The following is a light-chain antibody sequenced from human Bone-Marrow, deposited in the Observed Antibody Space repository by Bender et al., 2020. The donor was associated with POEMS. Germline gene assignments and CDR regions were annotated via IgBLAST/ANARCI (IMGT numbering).Light chain of an antibody. V-gene: IGLV2-11*01. Sequence: QSALTQPPSASGSPGQSVTISCTGTSSDIGRYNYVSWYQQHPGKAPRLLIHEVTKRPSGVPDRFSGSKSGNTASLTISGLQPEDEADYHCSSYAGGFTWVFGGGTKLTVL. J-gene: IGLJ3*02. CDR1: SSDIGRYNY. CDR2: EVT. CDR3: SSYAGGFTWV.